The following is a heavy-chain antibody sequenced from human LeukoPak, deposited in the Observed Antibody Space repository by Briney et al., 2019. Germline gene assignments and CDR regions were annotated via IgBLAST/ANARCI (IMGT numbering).Heavy chain of an antibody. Sequence: ASVKVSCKASGYTFTNYDINWVRQASGQGLEWMGIINPSGGSTSYAQKFQGRVTMTRDTSTSTVYMELSSLRSEDTAVYYCARERENYDFFDYYYYMDVWGKGTTVTVSS. V-gene: IGHV1-46*01. CDR1: GYTFTNYD. D-gene: IGHD3-3*01. CDR3: ARERENYDFFDYYYYMDV. J-gene: IGHJ6*03. CDR2: INPSGGST.